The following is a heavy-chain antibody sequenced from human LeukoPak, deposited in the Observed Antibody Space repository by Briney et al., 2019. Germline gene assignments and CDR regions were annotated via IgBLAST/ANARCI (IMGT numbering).Heavy chain of an antibody. CDR2: INPNSGGT. J-gene: IGHJ4*02. CDR3: ARVSSSWYYYFDY. D-gene: IGHD6-13*01. CDR1: GYTFTGYY. V-gene: IGHV1-2*02. Sequence: ASVKVSCKASGYTFTGYYMHWVRQAPGRGLEWMGWINPNSGGTNYAQKFQGRVTMTRDTSISTAYMELSRLRSDDTAVYYCARVSSSWYYYFDYWGQGTLVTVPS.